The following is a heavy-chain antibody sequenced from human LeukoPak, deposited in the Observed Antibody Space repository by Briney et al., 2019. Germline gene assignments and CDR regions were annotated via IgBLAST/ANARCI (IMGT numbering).Heavy chain of an antibody. Sequence: GASVKVSCKASGYTFTSYGISWVRQAPGQGLEWMGWISAYNGNTNYAQKPQGRVTMTTDTSTSTAYMELRSLRSDDTAVYYCARDSDYGGNRGVWFDPWGQGTLVTVSS. J-gene: IGHJ5*02. V-gene: IGHV1-18*01. CDR1: GYTFTSYG. D-gene: IGHD4-23*01. CDR3: ARDSDYGGNRGVWFDP. CDR2: ISAYNGNT.